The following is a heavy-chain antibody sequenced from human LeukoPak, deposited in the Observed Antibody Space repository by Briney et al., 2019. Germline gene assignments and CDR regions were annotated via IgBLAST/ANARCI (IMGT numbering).Heavy chain of an antibody. J-gene: IGHJ4*02. V-gene: IGHV3-23*01. CDR3: AKGSYYDSSGSFYFDY. Sequence: SGGSLRLSCADSGFTFSSYAMSWVRQAPGKGLEWVSGISGSGDNTYYADSVKGRFTISRDNSKNTLYVQVNSLGTEDTAAYYCAKGSYYDSSGSFYFDYWGQGTLVTVSS. CDR1: GFTFSSYA. CDR2: ISGSGDNT. D-gene: IGHD3-22*01.